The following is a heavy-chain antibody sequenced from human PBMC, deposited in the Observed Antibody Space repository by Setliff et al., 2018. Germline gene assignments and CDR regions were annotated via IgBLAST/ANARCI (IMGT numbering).Heavy chain of an antibody. CDR1: GFTLRDYY. V-gene: IGHV3-11*01. CDR3: ARTTGYRLEGDFDY. CDR2: ISFSSNPT. J-gene: IGHJ4*02. D-gene: IGHD3-16*01. Sequence: RLSCVASGFTLRDYYMSWIRQAPGKGLGWISYISFSSNPTYYADSVKGRFTVSRDNAKNSLYLQMTSLRAEDTAIYYCARTTGYRLEGDFDYWGQGTLVTVSS.